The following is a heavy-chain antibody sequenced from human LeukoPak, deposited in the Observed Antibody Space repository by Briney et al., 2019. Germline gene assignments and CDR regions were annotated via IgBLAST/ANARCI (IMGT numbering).Heavy chain of an antibody. CDR3: AKDSSSFARGLGVISSGILGPRP. CDR2: ISGSGGST. J-gene: IGHJ5*02. D-gene: IGHD3-22*01. V-gene: IGHV3-23*01. Sequence: GGSLRLSCAASGFTFSSYAMSWVRQAPGKGLEWVSAISGSGGSTYYADSVKGRFTISRDNSKNTLYLQMNSLRAEDTAVYYCAKDSSSFARGLGVISSGILGPRPWGQGTLVTVSS. CDR1: GFTFSSYA.